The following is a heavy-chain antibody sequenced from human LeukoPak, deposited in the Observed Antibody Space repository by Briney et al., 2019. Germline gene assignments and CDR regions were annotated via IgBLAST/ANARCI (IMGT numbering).Heavy chain of an antibody. CDR3: ARTGGLRGSSWTWSFDY. CDR2: IYSGGST. Sequence: GGSLRLSCAASGFTVSSNYMSWVRQAPGKGLEWVSVIYSGGSTYYADSVKGRFTISRDNSKNTLYLQMNSLRAEDTAVYYCARTGGLRGSSWTWSFDYWGQGTLVTVSS. D-gene: IGHD6-13*01. CDR1: GFTVSSNY. V-gene: IGHV3-53*01. J-gene: IGHJ4*02.